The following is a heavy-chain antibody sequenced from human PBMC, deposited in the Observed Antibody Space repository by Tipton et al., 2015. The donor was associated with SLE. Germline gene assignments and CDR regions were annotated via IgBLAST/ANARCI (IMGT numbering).Heavy chain of an antibody. J-gene: IGHJ4*02. V-gene: IGHV3-21*03. CDR2: ISSSGTFI. Sequence: SLRLSCAASGFTFSTHSMNWVRQAPGKGLECVSAISSSGTFIYYTDSVKGRFTASRDNAQNSLYLQMNSLRAEDTAVYYCAREGDCIGGTCSYPGASWGQGTLVTVSS. CDR3: AREGDCIGGTCSYPGAS. CDR1: GFTFSTHS. D-gene: IGHD2-15*01.